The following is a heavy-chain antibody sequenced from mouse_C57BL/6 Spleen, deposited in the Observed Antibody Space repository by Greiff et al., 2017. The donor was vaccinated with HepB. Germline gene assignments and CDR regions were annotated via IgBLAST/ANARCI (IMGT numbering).Heavy chain of an antibody. D-gene: IGHD1-1*01. CDR3: ARGDYSITTVVAYYAMDY. CDR1: GYTFTDYY. V-gene: IGHV1-75*01. CDR2: IFPGSGST. J-gene: IGHJ4*01. Sequence: QVQLQQSGPELVKPGASVKISCKASGYTFTDYYINWVKQRPGQGLEWIGWIFPGSGSTYYNEKFKGEATRTVDKSSSTAYMLLSSLTSEDSAVYFCARGDYSITTVVAYYAMDYWGQGTSVTVSS.